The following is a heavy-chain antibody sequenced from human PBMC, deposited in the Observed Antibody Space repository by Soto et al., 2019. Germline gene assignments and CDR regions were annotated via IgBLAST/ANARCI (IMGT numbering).Heavy chain of an antibody. Sequence: SETLSLTCPVSGGSNSSRDYYWRWILQPSRXGLEWIGYIYYSGSTFYNPSLKNRVTISLDTSKIQFSLKLSSVTAADAAMHYRASGRTYYYGSGSFGFDFWGQGTPATVSS. D-gene: IGHD3-10*01. J-gene: IGHJ4*02. V-gene: IGHV4-30-4*01. CDR2: IYYSGST. CDR1: GGSNSSRDYY. CDR3: ASGRTYYYGSGSFGFDF.